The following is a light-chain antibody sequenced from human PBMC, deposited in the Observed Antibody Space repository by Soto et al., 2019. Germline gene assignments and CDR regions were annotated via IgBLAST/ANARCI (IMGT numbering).Light chain of an antibody. Sequence: EIVLTQSPGTLSLSPGERATLSCRASQSVSSSFLAWYQQKPGQAPRLLIYGASTRATGIPDRFSGSGSGTDFTLTISGLEPEDFAVDYCQHYDSSPWTFGQGTKVEIK. CDR3: QHYDSSPWT. CDR2: GAS. V-gene: IGKV3-20*01. J-gene: IGKJ1*01. CDR1: QSVSSSF.